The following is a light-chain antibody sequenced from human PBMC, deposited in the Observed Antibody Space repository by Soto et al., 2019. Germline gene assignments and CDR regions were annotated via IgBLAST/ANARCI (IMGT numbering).Light chain of an antibody. CDR3: LQNYNYPWK. Sequence: AIQMTQSPSSLSASVGDRVTITCRASQAIRSDLGWYQQKPGKAPKLLIYSASTLQSGVSSRFSGSGSGTEFTLTIISLQPGDFATYYCLQNYNYPWKFGQGTKVDIK. CDR2: SAS. J-gene: IGKJ1*01. V-gene: IGKV1-6*01. CDR1: QAIRSD.